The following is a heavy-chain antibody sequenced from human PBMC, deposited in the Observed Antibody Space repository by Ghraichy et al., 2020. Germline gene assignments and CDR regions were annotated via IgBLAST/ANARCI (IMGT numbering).Heavy chain of an antibody. J-gene: IGHJ6*02. D-gene: IGHD6-13*01. Sequence: SETLSLTCTVSGGSISSGDYYWSWIRQPPGKGLEWIGYIYYSGSTYYNPSLKSRVTISVDTSKNQFSLKLSSVTAADTAVYYCATSSSWSSGYYYGMDVWGQGTKVTVSS. CDR1: GGSISSGDYY. CDR3: ATSSSWSSGYYYGMDV. CDR2: IYYSGST. V-gene: IGHV4-30-4*01.